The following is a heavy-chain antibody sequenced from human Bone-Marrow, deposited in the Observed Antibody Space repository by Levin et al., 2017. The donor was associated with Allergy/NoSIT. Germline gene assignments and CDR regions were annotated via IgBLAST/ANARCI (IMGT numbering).Heavy chain of an antibody. Sequence: SCAASGFTFSSYGMHWVRQAPGKGLEWVAVIWYDGSNKYYADSVKGRFTISRDNSKNTLYLQMNSLRAEDTAVYYCARDGGSGSRYYDILTGYYKGHYFDYWGQGTLVTVSS. CDR2: IWYDGSNK. D-gene: IGHD3-9*01. CDR1: GFTFSSYG. CDR3: ARDGGSGSRYYDILTGYYKGHYFDY. V-gene: IGHV3-33*01. J-gene: IGHJ4*02.